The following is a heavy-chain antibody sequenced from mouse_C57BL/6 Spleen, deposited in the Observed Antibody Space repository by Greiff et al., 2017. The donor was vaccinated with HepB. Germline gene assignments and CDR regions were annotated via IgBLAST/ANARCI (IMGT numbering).Heavy chain of an antibody. CDR3: AGGDWDYFDY. CDR1: GFTFSDYG. Sequence: DVMLVESGGGLVKPGGSLKLSCAASGFTFSDYGMHWVRQAPEKGLEWVAYISSGSSTIYYADTVKGRSTISRDKAKTTLFLQMTSLRSEDTAMYYCAGGDWDYFDYWGQGTTLTVSS. D-gene: IGHD4-1*01. CDR2: ISSGSSTI. J-gene: IGHJ2*01. V-gene: IGHV5-17*01.